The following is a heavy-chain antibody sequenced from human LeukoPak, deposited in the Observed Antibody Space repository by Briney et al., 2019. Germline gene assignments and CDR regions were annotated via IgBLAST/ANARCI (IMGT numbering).Heavy chain of an antibody. CDR3: ASTGGGYYFDY. Sequence: GGSLRLSCAASGFTLTDYYMSWIRQAPGKGLEWVSYISSSSSYTNYADSVKGRFTISRDNAKNSLYLQMNSLRAEDTAVYYCASTGGGYYFDYWGQGTLVTVSS. V-gene: IGHV3-11*06. J-gene: IGHJ4*02. CDR2: ISSSSSYT. CDR1: GFTLTDYY. D-gene: IGHD3-16*01.